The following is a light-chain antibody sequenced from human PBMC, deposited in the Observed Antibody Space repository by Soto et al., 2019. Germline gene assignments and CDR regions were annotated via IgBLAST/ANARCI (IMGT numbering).Light chain of an antibody. CDR2: GAS. CDR3: QQYGSSGT. Sequence: EIVLTQSPGTLSLSPGERATLSCRASQSVRSGYLAWYQQRPGQAPRVLIYGASSSATGIPDRFSGSGSGTDFTLTISRLEPEDFAVYYCQQYGSSGTFGQGTKVDIK. V-gene: IGKV3-20*01. CDR1: QSVRSGY. J-gene: IGKJ1*01.